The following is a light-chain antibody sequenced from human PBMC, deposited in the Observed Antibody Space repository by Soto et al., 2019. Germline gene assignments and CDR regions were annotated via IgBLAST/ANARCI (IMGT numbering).Light chain of an antibody. Sequence: EIVMTQSPSTLSVSPVETSSLSFMASQSAGNFLAWYQQKPGQAPRLLIYYISTRATGIPARFSGSGSGTEFTLTINSLQSEDSAVYYCQQHNQWPITFGQGTRLEI. V-gene: IGKV3D-15*01. CDR2: YIS. CDR3: QQHNQWPIT. CDR1: QSAGNF. J-gene: IGKJ5*01.